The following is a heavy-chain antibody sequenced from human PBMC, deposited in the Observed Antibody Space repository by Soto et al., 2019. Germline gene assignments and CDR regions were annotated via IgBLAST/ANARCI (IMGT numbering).Heavy chain of an antibody. CDR1: GGSISSYY. V-gene: IGHV4-59*01. Sequence: SETLSLTCTVSGGSISSYYWSWIRQPPGKGLEWIGYIYYSGSTNYNPSLKSRVTISVDTSKNQYSLKLSSVTAADTAVYYCARAPRGNYGYPSYFDYWGQGTLVTVSS. J-gene: IGHJ4*02. CDR3: ARAPRGNYGYPSYFDY. CDR2: IYYSGST. D-gene: IGHD3-10*01.